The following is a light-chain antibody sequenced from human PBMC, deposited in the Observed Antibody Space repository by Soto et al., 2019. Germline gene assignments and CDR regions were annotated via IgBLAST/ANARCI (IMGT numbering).Light chain of an antibody. CDR3: LAWDSSTPWV. Sequence: SSELTQPPSVSVSPGQTASINCSGDKLGDKYACWYQQKPGQSPVLVIYQDSKRPSGIPERFSGSNSGNTATLTISGTQAMDEADYSRLAWDSSTPWVFGGGTKVTLL. CDR2: QDS. V-gene: IGLV3-1*01. CDR1: KLGDKY. J-gene: IGLJ3*02.